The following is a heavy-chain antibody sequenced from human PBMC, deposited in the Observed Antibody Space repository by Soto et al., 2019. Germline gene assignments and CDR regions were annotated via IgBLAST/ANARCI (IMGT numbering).Heavy chain of an antibody. D-gene: IGHD4-17*01. CDR2: SNGGNGFT. V-gene: IGHV1-3*02. J-gene: IGHJ6*02. Sequence: QVQLVQSGAEVRTPGASVKISCKASGYTFRSHGVQWVRQAPGQRLEWVGWSNGGNGFTKYSQEFQDRVTFTRDTAASTIYMELHSLTSDDMAVYYCARLSYSDALDVWGQGTTVTVSS. CDR3: ARLSYSDALDV. CDR1: GYTFRSHG.